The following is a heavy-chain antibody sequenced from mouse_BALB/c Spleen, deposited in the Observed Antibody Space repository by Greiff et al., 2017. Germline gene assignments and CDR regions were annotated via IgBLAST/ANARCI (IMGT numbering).Heavy chain of an antibody. J-gene: IGHJ4*01. CDR2: ILPGSGST. D-gene: IGHD2-2*01. V-gene: IGHV1-9*01. CDR3: ARGGGLRRFYYYAMDY. Sequence: QVQLKQSGAELMKPGASVKISCKATGYTFSSYWIEWVKQRPGHGLEWIGEILPGSGSTNYNEKFKGKATFTADTSSNTAYMQLSSLTSEDSAVYYCARGGGLRRFYYYAMDYWGQGTSVTVSS. CDR1: GYTFSSYW.